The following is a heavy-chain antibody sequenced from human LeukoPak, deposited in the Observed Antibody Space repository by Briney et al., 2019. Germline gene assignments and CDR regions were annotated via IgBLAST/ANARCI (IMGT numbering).Heavy chain of an antibody. Sequence: TGGSLRLSCAPSGFTFSSYNMCWVRQAPGKGLEWVSSISSHSSYIYYADSVKGRFTISRDNAQNSLYVQMNSLRAEDTAVYYCARGDYPSIWGQGTLLTVSS. CDR1: GFTFSSYN. CDR2: ISSHSSYI. J-gene: IGHJ4*02. V-gene: IGHV3-21*01. D-gene: IGHD4-17*01. CDR3: ARGDYPSI.